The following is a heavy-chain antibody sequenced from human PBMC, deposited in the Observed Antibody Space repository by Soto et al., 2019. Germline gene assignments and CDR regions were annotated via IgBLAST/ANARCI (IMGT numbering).Heavy chain of an antibody. Sequence: SVKVSCKASGGTFSSYAISWVRQAPGQGLEWMGGIIPIFGTANYAQKFQGRVTITADESTSTAYMELSSLRSEDTAVYYCASNSGSLRDYYYYGMDVWGQGPTVTVYS. CDR1: GGTFSSYA. CDR2: IIPIFGTA. V-gene: IGHV1-69*13. D-gene: IGHD1-26*01. CDR3: ASNSGSLRDYYYYGMDV. J-gene: IGHJ6*02.